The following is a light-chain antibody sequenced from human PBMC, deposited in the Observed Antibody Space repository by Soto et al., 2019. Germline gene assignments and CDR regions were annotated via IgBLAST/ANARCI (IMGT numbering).Light chain of an antibody. CDR1: QSVSSRS. Sequence: EIVLTQSPGTLSLSPGERATLSCRASQSVSSRSLAWYQQKPGQAPRLLIYGASTRATDVPDRFSGSGSGADFTLSISRLEPEDFAVYYCQQYGSSPPRTFGQGTKVDIK. CDR3: QQYGSSPPRT. V-gene: IGKV3-20*01. J-gene: IGKJ1*01. CDR2: GAS.